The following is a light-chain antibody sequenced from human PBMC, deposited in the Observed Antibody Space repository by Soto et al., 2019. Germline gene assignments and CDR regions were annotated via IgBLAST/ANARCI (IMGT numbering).Light chain of an antibody. J-gene: IGKJ5*01. CDR2: DAS. CDR3: QQRSDWPRIT. CDR1: HSVSNY. V-gene: IGKV3-11*01. Sequence: EIVLTQSPGTLSLSPGERATLSCRASHSVSNYLAWYQQKPGQAPRLLIFDASNRATGIPARFSGSGSGTDFTLTISSLEPEDFAVYYCQQRSDWPRITFGQGTRLEF.